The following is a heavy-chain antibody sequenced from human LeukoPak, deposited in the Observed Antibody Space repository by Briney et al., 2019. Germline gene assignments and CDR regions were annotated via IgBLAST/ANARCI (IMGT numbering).Heavy chain of an antibody. CDR2: IYYSGST. J-gene: IGHJ6*03. D-gene: IGHD6-6*01. V-gene: IGHV4-59*08. Sequence: SETLSLTCTVSGGSISSYYWSWIRQPPGKGLEWIGYIYYSGSTNYNPSLKSRVTISVDTSKNQFSLKLSSVTAADTAVYYCARLGSSSSALYYYYMDVWGKGTTVTVSS. CDR1: GGSISSYY. CDR3: ARLGSSSSALYYYYMDV.